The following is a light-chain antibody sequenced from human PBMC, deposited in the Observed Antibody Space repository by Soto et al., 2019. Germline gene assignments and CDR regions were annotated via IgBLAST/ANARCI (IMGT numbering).Light chain of an antibody. J-gene: IGKJ1*01. CDR1: QRIGGTF. CDR2: GAS. Sequence: EIVLTQAPGTLSLSPGERATLSCRASQRIGGTFLAWYQHKPGQAPRVLIYGASRRATGIPDRFSGGGSGTYFTLTISRMEPEDFARYYCQQYYSGWTFGQGTKVEMK. V-gene: IGKV3-20*01. CDR3: QQYYSGWT.